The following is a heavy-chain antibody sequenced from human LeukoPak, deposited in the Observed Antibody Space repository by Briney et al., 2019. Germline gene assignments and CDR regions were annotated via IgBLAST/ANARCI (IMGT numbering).Heavy chain of an antibody. D-gene: IGHD1-7*01. V-gene: IGHV1-46*01. J-gene: IGHJ6*03. CDR3: ASPARPWNYAWYYYYYYMDV. CDR2: INPSGGST. CDR1: GYTFTSYY. Sequence: ASVKVSCKASGYTFTSYYMHWVRQAPGQGLEWMGIINPSGGSTSYAQKFQGRVTITTDESTSTAYMELSSLRSEDTAVYYCASPARPWNYAWYYYYYYMDVWGKGTTVTVSS.